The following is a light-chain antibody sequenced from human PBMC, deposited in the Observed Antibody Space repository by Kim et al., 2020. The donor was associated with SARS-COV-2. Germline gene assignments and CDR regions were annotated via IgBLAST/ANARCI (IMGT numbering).Light chain of an antibody. CDR3: QSRNSGGNVV. J-gene: IGLJ2*01. Sequence: SSELTQDPAVSVALGQTVRITCQGDSLRSYYATWYQQKPRQAPVLVIYGRNNRPSGIPDRFSGSTSGNTASLIISGAQAEDEADFYCQSRNSGGNVVFGGGTKVTFL. CDR1: SLRSYY. CDR2: GRN. V-gene: IGLV3-19*01.